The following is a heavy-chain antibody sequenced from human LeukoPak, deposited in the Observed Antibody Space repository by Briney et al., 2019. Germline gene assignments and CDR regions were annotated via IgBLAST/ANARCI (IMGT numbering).Heavy chain of an antibody. D-gene: IGHD3-3*01. CDR1: GYSISSGYY. Sequence: PSETLSLTCAVSGYSISSGYYWGWIRQPPGKGLEWIGSTYHSGSTYYNPSLKSRVTISVDTSKNQFSLKLSSVTAADTAVYYCARLVRFLEWLPSWGQGTLVTVSS. J-gene: IGHJ4*02. CDR2: TYHSGST. CDR3: ARLVRFLEWLPS. V-gene: IGHV4-38-2*01.